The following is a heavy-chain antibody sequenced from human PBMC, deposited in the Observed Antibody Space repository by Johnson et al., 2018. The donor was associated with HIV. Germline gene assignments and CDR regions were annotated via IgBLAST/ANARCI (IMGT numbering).Heavy chain of an antibody. CDR1: GFTFSSYW. D-gene: IGHD6-13*01. CDR2: IKQDGSEK. CDR3: ARDVGIAEKLDAFEI. V-gene: IGHV3-7*01. J-gene: IGHJ3*02. Sequence: VQLVESGGGLVQPGGSLRLSCAASGFTFSSYWMSWVRQAPGKGLEWVSNIKQDGSEKYYVDSVKGRFTISRDNAKNSLYLQMNSLRAEDTAVYYGARDVGIAEKLDAFEICGQGTMVTVSS.